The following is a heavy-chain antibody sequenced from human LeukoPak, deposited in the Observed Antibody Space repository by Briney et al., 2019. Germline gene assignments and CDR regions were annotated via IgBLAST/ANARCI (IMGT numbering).Heavy chain of an antibody. Sequence: APVKVSCKASGYTLTSYGISWVRQAPGQGLEWMGWISGYNGNTNYAQKLQGRVTMTTDTSTSTAYMELRSLRSDDTAVYYCARGDYDSSGYPFDYWGQGTLVTVSS. CDR3: ARGDYDSSGYPFDY. CDR1: GYTLTSYG. CDR2: ISGYNGNT. D-gene: IGHD3-22*01. V-gene: IGHV1-18*01. J-gene: IGHJ4*02.